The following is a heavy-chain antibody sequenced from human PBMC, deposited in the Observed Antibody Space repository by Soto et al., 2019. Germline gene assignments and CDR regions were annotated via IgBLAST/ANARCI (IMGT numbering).Heavy chain of an antibody. V-gene: IGHV1-2*02. Sequence: GASVKVSCKASGYTVTANYIHCVRQAPGQVFEWMGWINPKSGGTKYPQKFQGRVTMTRDTSLSTVYMTLTRLTSDDTAVYYCARDLAKGGGSAGFDYWGQGTLVTSPQ. CDR2: INPKSGGT. CDR3: ARDLAKGGGSAGFDY. CDR1: GYTVTANY. D-gene: IGHD1-26*01. J-gene: IGHJ4*02.